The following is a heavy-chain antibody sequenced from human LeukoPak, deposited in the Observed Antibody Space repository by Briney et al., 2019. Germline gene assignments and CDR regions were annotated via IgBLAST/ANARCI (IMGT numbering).Heavy chain of an antibody. J-gene: IGHJ6*02. V-gene: IGHV1-69*13. CDR1: GYTFTSYY. D-gene: IGHD6-19*01. CDR3: AGHYQNGEQWLVLKYYYYGMDV. CDR2: IIPIFGTA. Sequence: ASVKVSCKASGYTFTSYYMHWVRQAPGQGLEWMGGIIPIFGTANYAQKFQGRVTITADESTSTAYMELSSLRSEDTAVYYCAGHYQNGEQWLVLKYYYYGMDVWGQGTTVTVSS.